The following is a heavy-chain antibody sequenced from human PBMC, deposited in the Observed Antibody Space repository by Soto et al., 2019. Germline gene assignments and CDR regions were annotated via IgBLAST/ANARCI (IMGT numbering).Heavy chain of an antibody. D-gene: IGHD6-19*01. CDR2: IYWDDDK. Sequence: QITLKESGPPLVKPTQTLTLTCTFSGFSLSTSGVGVGWIRQPPGKALEWLALIYWDDDKRYSPSLKSRLTITKDTSKNQVVLTMTNMDPVDTATYYCAHSIVAVAGGNFDPWGQGTLVTVSS. CDR1: GFSLSTSGVG. J-gene: IGHJ5*02. V-gene: IGHV2-5*02. CDR3: AHSIVAVAGGNFDP.